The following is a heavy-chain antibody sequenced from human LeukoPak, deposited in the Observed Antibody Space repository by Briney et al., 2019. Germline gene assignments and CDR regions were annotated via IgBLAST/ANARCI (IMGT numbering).Heavy chain of an antibody. V-gene: IGHV3-11*01. CDR3: ARVLRYCSGGNCYSGGLGYMDV. CDR1: GFTFSDYN. D-gene: IGHD2-15*01. CDR2: ISRSGSTK. J-gene: IGHJ6*03. Sequence: PGGSLRLSCAASGFTFSDYNMRWIRQAPGKGLEWVSSISRSGSTKYYADSVKGRFTISRDNAKNSLFLQMNSLRAEDTAVYYCARVLRYCSGGNCYSGGLGYMDVWGKGTSVTISS.